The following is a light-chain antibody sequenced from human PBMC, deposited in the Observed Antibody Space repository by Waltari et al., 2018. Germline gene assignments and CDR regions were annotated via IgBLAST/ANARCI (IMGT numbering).Light chain of an antibody. V-gene: IGKV3-20*01. CDR2: GAS. CDR3: QHYVRLPVT. CDR1: QSVSRT. J-gene: IGKJ1*01. Sequence: DIVLTQSPGTPSLSPGERATLSCRASQSVSRTLAWYQQKPGQAPRLLIYGASTRATGIPDRFSGSGSGTDFSLTISRLEQEDFAVYYCQHYVRLPVTFGQGTKVEIK.